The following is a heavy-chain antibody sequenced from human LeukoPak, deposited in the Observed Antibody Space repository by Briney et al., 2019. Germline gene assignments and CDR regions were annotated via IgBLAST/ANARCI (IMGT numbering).Heavy chain of an antibody. V-gene: IGHV3-30*02. Sequence: GGSLRLSCAASGFTFISYGMHWVRQAPGKGLEWVTFIRYDGSNKYYADSVKGRFIISRDNSKNTLYLQMNSLRAEDTAVYYCAGDDILTGYYKSLDYWGQGTLVTVSS. CDR3: AGDDILTGYYKSLDY. CDR2: IRYDGSNK. J-gene: IGHJ4*02. CDR1: GFTFISYG. D-gene: IGHD3-9*01.